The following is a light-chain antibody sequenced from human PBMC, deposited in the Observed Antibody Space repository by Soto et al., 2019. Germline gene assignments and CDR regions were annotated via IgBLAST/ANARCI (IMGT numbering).Light chain of an antibody. Sequence: IVLTKSPGTLSLSPGERATLSCRARQSITSSYLAWYQQKPSQAPRLLIYSASSMSTGITDRFSVSGCGTCFTLTISRLEPEDFAVYYCQQYGSVSYTFGQGIQLEIK. CDR3: QQYGSVSYT. V-gene: IGKV3-20*01. CDR1: QSITSSY. CDR2: SAS. J-gene: IGKJ2*01.